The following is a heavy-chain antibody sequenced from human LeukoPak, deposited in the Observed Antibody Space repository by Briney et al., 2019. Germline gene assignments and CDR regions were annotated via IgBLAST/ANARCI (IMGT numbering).Heavy chain of an antibody. V-gene: IGHV4-34*01. CDR2: INHSGST. J-gene: IGHJ6*02. CDR1: GGSFSGYY. D-gene: IGHD2-15*01. CDR3: ARGPRYCSGGSCYYYGMDV. Sequence: SETLSLTCAVYGGSFSGYYWSWIRQPPGKGLEWIGEINHSGSTNYNPSLKSRVTISVDTSKNQFSLKLSSVTAADTAVYYCARGPRYCSGGSCYYYGMDVWGQGTTVTVSS.